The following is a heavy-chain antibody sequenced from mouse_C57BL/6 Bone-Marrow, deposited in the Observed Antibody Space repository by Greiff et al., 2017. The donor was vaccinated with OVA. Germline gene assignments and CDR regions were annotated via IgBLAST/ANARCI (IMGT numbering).Heavy chain of an antibody. V-gene: IGHV1-55*01. D-gene: IGHD1-1*01. CDR3: ARLIFDYYGSSADYFDY. CDR1: GYTFTSYW. CDR2: IYPGSGST. J-gene: IGHJ2*01. Sequence: VQLQQSGAELVKPGASVKMSCKASGYTFTSYWITWVKQRPGQGLEWIGDIYPGSGSTNYNEKFKGKATLTVDTSSSTAYMQLSSLTSADSAVYYCARLIFDYYGSSADYFDYWGQGTTLTVSS.